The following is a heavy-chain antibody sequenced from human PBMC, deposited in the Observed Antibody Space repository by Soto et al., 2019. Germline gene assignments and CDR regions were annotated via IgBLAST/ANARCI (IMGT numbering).Heavy chain of an antibody. D-gene: IGHD1-1*01. CDR3: AREGWKSNGGDAFDI. CDR1: GGSISSYY. J-gene: IGHJ3*02. Sequence: SETLSLTCTVPGGSISSYYWSWFRQPPGKGLEWIGYIYYSGSTNYNPSLKSRVTISVDTSKNQFSLKLSSVTAADTAVYYCAREGWKSNGGDAFDIWGQGTMVTVSS. V-gene: IGHV4-59*12. CDR2: IYYSGST.